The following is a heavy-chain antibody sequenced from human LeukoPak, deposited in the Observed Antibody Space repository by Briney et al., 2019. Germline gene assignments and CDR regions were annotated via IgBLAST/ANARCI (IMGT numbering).Heavy chain of an antibody. V-gene: IGHV3-48*03. D-gene: IGHD2-15*01. CDR2: ISSSGSTI. CDR3: ARDPGYCSGGSCSTLDY. CDR1: GFTFSSYE. Sequence: GGSLRLSCAASGFTFSSYEMNWVRQAPGKGLEWVSYISSSGSTIYYADSAKGRFTISRDNAKNSLYLQMNSLRAEDTAVYYCARDPGYCSGGSCSTLDYWGQGTLVTVSS. J-gene: IGHJ4*02.